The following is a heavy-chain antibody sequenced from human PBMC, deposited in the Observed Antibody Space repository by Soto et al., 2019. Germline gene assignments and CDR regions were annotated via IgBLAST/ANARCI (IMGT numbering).Heavy chain of an antibody. CDR3: ARATTGTTSNWGYYYYCMDV. Sequence: SETLSLTCAVYGGSFSGYYWSWIRQPPGKGLEWIGEIDHSGSTNYNPSLKSRVTISVDTSKNQFSLKLSSVTAADTAVYYCARATTGTTSNWGYYYYCMDVWGKGTTVTVSS. J-gene: IGHJ6*03. CDR1: GGSFSGYY. CDR2: IDHSGST. V-gene: IGHV4-34*01. D-gene: IGHD1-1*01.